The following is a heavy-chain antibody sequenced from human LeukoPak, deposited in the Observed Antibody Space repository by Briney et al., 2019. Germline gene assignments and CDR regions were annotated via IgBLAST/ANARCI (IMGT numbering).Heavy chain of an antibody. CDR2: INTNTGNP. CDR1: GYTFTNYA. Sequence: ASVKVSCKASGYTFTNYAVNWVRQAPGQGLEWMGWINTNTGNPTYAQGFTGRFVFSLDTSVSTAYLQISSLKAEDTAVYYCARANPLLWFGELCWFDPWGQGTLVTVSS. J-gene: IGHJ5*02. V-gene: IGHV7-4-1*02. D-gene: IGHD3-10*01. CDR3: ARANPLLWFGELCWFDP.